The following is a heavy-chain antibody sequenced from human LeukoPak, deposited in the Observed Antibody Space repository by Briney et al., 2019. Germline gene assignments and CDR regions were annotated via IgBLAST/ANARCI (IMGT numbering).Heavy chain of an antibody. CDR3: ARAIWYGSGTTAFDS. J-gene: IGHJ4*02. CDR1: GGSISSNY. Sequence: PSETLSLTCTVSGGSISSNYWSWIRQPAGKGLEWIGRIYNSGSTNYNTNYNPSLSSRATMSVDTSKKQISLKLNSVTAADTAVYFCARAIWYGSGTTAFDSWGQGTLVTVSS. CDR2: IYNSGST. D-gene: IGHD3-10*01. V-gene: IGHV4-4*07.